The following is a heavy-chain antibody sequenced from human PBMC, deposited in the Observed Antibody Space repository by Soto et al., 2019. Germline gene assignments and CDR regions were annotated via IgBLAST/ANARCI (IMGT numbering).Heavy chain of an antibody. J-gene: IGHJ6*02. CDR3: ARAPPGSSGSYYYGMDV. CDR2: IVVGSGTA. V-gene: IGHV1-58*02. Sequence: GASVKVSCKASGFTFTSSAMQWVRQARGQRLEWIGWIVVGSGTANYAQKFQGRVTITADESTSTAYMELSSLRSEDTAVYYCARAPPGSSGSYYYGMDVWGQGTTVTVSS. D-gene: IGHD3-22*01. CDR1: GFTFTSSA.